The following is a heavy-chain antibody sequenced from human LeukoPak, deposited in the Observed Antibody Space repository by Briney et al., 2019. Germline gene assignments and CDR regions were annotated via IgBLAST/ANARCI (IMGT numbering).Heavy chain of an antibody. CDR1: GFTFSSYW. V-gene: IGHV3-7*01. D-gene: IGHD4-11*01. Sequence: GGSLRLSCAASGFTFSSYWMSWVRQAPGKGLEWVANIKHDGSEKYYVDSVKGRFTISRDNAKNSLYLQMNSLRAEDTAVYYCARDNPGVWPGVYSYWGQRTLVTVSS. J-gene: IGHJ4*02. CDR3: ARDNPGVWPGVYSY. CDR2: IKHDGSEK.